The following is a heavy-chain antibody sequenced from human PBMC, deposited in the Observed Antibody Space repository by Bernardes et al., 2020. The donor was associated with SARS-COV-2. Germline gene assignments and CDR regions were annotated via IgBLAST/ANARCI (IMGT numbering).Heavy chain of an antibody. V-gene: IGHV1-18*01. D-gene: IGHD1-1*01. J-gene: IGHJ1*01. CDR3: VRESQERYDTTVYFHH. CDR2: ISAYTGDT. Sequence: ASVKVSCKASGYTFTTYGISWVRQAPRQGLEWMGWISAYTGDTNYAQTVQGRVTMTRDTSTTTAYMELRSLRSDDTAVYYCVRESQERYDTTVYFHHWGQGTLVTVSS. CDR1: GYTFTTYG.